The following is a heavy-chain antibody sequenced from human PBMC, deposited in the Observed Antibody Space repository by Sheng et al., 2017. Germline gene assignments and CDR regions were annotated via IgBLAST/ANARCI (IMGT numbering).Heavy chain of an antibody. Sequence: QVQLQQWGAGLLKPSETLSLTCAVYGGSFSGYYWSWIRQPPGKGLEWIGEINHSGSTNYNPSLKSRVTISVDTSKNQFSLKLSSVTAADTAVYYCARSGGRDIVVVVAATPRPHFDYWGQGTLVTVSS. D-gene: IGHD2-15*01. V-gene: IGHV4-34*01. CDR3: ARSGGRDIVVVVAATPRPHFDY. J-gene: IGHJ4*02. CDR2: INHSGST. CDR1: GGSFSGYY.